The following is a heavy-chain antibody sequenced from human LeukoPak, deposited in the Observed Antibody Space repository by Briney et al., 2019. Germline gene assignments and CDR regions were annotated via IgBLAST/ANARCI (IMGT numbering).Heavy chain of an antibody. CDR3: ARGGHCSGGTCSFSHYMDV. Sequence: VASVKVSCKASGGTFRNYLITWVRQAPGQGLEWMAGIVPVFRSANHAQKFQDRVSITTDESTNTVYMEVSSLRSEDTAVYYCARGGHCSGGTCSFSHYMDVWGKGTTVTVSS. V-gene: IGHV1-69*05. D-gene: IGHD2-15*01. CDR1: GGTFRNYL. J-gene: IGHJ6*03. CDR2: IVPVFRSA.